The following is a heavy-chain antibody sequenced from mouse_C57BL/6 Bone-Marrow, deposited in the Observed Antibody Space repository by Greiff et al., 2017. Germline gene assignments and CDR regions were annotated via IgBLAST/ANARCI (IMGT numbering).Heavy chain of an antibody. CDR2: IDPENGDT. J-gene: IGHJ4*01. CDR1: GFNFKDDY. CDR3: TEAMDY. V-gene: IGHV14-4*01. Sequence: VQLQQSGAELVRPGASVKLSCTASGFNFKDDYMHWVKQRPEQGLEWIGWIDPENGDTEYDSKFKGKATITAYTSSNTAYMQLSSLTSEDTAVYYCTEAMDYWGQGTAVTVTA.